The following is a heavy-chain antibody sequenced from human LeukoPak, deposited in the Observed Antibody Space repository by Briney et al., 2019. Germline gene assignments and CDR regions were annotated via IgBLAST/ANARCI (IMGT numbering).Heavy chain of an antibody. J-gene: IGHJ1*01. Sequence: PGGSLRLSCAASGFTFSSYSMNWVRQAPGKGLEWVSSINRSSSYIYYADSVKGRFTISRDNAKNSLYLQMNSLRAEDTAVYYCARDWPTIAAAGTIPEYFQHWGQGTLVTVSS. CDR3: ARDWPTIAAAGTIPEYFQH. CDR1: GFTFSSYS. V-gene: IGHV3-21*01. CDR2: INRSSSYI. D-gene: IGHD6-13*01.